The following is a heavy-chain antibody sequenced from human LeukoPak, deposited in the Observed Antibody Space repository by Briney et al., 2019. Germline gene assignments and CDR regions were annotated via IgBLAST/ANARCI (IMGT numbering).Heavy chain of an antibody. J-gene: IGHJ3*02. CDR2: ISSSGSTI. CDR3: AILTQYCSSTSCYQDAFDI. D-gene: IGHD2-2*01. CDR1: GFTFSSYE. V-gene: IGHV3-48*03. Sequence: GGSLRLSCAASGFTFSSYEMNWVRQAPGKGLEWVSYISSSGSTIYYADSVKGRFTISRDNAENSLYLQMNSLRAEDTAVYYCAILTQYCSSTSCYQDAFDIWGQGTMVIVSS.